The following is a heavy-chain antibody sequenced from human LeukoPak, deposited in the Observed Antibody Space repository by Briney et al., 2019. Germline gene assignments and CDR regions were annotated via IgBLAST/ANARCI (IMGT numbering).Heavy chain of an antibody. J-gene: IGHJ5*02. CDR3: AKRMGVGYQPFNWFDP. CDR1: GFTFSSYS. Sequence: GGSLRLSCAASGFTFSSYSMNWVRQAPGKGLEWVSHITASGTAMFYADSVKGRFTISRDNAKNSLYLQMNSLRDEDTAVYYCAKRMGVGYQPFNWFDPWGQGTLVTVSS. V-gene: IGHV3-48*02. D-gene: IGHD2-2*01. CDR2: ITASGTAM.